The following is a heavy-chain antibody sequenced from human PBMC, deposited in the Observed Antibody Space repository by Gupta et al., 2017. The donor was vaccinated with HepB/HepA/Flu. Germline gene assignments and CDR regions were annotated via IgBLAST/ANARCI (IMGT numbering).Heavy chain of an antibody. CDR2: IIPIFGTA. V-gene: IGHV1-69*01. CDR3: ARVYTSYQLLFGWFDP. CDR1: GGTFSSYA. J-gene: IGHJ5*02. Sequence: QVQLVQSGAEVKKPGSSVKVSCKASGGTFSSYAISWVRQAPGQGLEWMGGIIPIFGTANYAQKFQGRVMITADESTSTAYMELSSLRSEDTAVYYCARVYTSYQLLFGWFDPWGQGTLVTVSS. D-gene: IGHD2-2*01.